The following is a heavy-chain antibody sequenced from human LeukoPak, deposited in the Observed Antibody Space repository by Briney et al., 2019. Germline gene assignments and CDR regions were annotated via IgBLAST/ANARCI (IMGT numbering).Heavy chain of an antibody. D-gene: IGHD1-1*01. CDR2: IYYSGST. CDR3: ARGVNSEVPSYEAYDI. V-gene: IGHV4-30-4*01. J-gene: IGHJ3*02. CDR1: GGCISSGDYY. Sequence: SQTLSLTCTVSGGCISSGDYYWSWIRQPPGKGLEWIGYIYYSGSTHYNPSLKSRVAISVDMSKSQFSLSLSSVTAADTAVYYCARGVNSEVPSYEAYDIWGQGTMVTVSS.